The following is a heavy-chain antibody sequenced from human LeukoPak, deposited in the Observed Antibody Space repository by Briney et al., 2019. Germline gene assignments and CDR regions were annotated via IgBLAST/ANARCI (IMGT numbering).Heavy chain of an antibody. Sequence: GGSLRLSCAASGFTFSSYWMSWVRQAPGKGLEWVANIKQDGSEKYYVDSVKGRFTISRDNSKNTLYLQMNSLRAEDTAVYYCAARITMVRGVITPYWGQGTLVTVSS. J-gene: IGHJ4*02. CDR3: AARITMVRGVITPY. CDR2: IKQDGSEK. D-gene: IGHD3-10*01. CDR1: GFTFSSYW. V-gene: IGHV3-7*03.